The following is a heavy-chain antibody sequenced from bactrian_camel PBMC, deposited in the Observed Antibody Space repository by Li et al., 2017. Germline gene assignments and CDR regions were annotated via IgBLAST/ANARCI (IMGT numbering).Heavy chain of an antibody. Sequence: HVQLVESGGGLVQPGGSLRLSCKTFGFTFSTYWMYWVRQAPGKGLEWVSSINVVSGPYYADSVKGRFTISRDNGKNTVYLQMNSLEPEDTAVYYCATADPSWGRTQGGHLRFPYSYWGQGTQVTVS. J-gene: IGHJ4*01. V-gene: IGHV3S1*01. CDR3: ATADPSWGRTQGGHLRFPYSY. CDR2: INVVSGP. CDR1: GFTFSTYW. D-gene: IGHD2*01.